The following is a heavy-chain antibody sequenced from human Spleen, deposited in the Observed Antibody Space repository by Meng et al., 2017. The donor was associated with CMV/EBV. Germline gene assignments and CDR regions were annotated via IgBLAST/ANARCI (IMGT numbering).Heavy chain of an antibody. V-gene: IGHV1-18*04. Sequence: YTFTAYYLHWVRQAHGQGLEWMGWISAYNGNTNYAQKLQGRVTMTTDTSTSTAYMELRSLRSDDTAVYYCARVSYYDILSVDWFDPWGQGTLVTVSS. CDR2: ISAYNGNT. D-gene: IGHD3-9*01. CDR1: YTFTAYY. CDR3: ARVSYYDILSVDWFDP. J-gene: IGHJ5*02.